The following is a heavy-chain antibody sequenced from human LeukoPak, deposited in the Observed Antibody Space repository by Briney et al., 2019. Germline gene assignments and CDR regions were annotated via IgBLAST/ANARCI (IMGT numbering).Heavy chain of an antibody. CDR1: GFIVSNNY. V-gene: IGHV3-53*01. Sequence: GGSLRLSCAASGFIVSNNYMKWVRQAPGKGLEWVSALYSGGSTYYADSVKGRFTISRDNSKNTVDLQMDSLRAEDTAVYYCARESLVAYGGAFDIWGHGTLVTVSS. J-gene: IGHJ3*02. CDR2: LYSGGST. CDR3: ARESLVAYGGAFDI. D-gene: IGHD4-23*01.